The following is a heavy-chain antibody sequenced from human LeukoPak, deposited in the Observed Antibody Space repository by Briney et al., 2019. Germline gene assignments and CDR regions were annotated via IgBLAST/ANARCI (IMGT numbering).Heavy chain of an antibody. Sequence: GASVKVSCKASGYTFAGYYMHWVRQAPGQGLEWMGWINPNSGGTNCAQKFQGRVTMTRDTSISTAYMELSRLRSDDTAVYYCARSTSDSSGWYGPYYYYMDVWGKGTTVTVSS. CDR2: INPNSGGT. CDR1: GYTFAGYY. D-gene: IGHD6-19*01. J-gene: IGHJ6*03. V-gene: IGHV1-2*02. CDR3: ARSTSDSSGWYGPYYYYMDV.